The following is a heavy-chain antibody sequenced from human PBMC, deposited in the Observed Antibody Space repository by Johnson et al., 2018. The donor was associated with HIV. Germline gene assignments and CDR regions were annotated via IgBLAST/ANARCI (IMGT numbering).Heavy chain of an antibody. Sequence: VQLVESGGGLVQPGGSLRLSCTASGFTVNSNYMSWVRQAPGKGLEWVSAISGSGSTIYYADSVKGRFTISRDNAKNSLYLQMNSLRAEDTAVYYCARLEDRARGAFDIWGQGTMVTVSS. CDR3: ARLEDRARGAFDI. V-gene: IGHV3-11*04. J-gene: IGHJ3*02. CDR1: GFTVNSNY. CDR2: ISGSGSTI.